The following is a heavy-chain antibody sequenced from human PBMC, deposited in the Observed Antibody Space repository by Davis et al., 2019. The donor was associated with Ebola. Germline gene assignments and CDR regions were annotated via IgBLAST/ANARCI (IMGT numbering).Heavy chain of an antibody. CDR3: ARWNGYNLSFGYYYYGMDV. V-gene: IGHV4-39*07. CDR1: TFSNYW. J-gene: IGHJ6*04. D-gene: IGHD5-24*01. Sequence: TFSNYWMSWVRQPPGKGLEWIGSINYSGNTFYNPSLKSRVTISVDTSKNQFSLKLSSVTAADTAVYYCARWNGYNLSFGYYYYGMDVWGKGTTVTVSS. CDR2: INYSGNT.